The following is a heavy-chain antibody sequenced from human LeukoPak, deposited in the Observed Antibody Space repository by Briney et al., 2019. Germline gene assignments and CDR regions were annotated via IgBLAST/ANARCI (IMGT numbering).Heavy chain of an antibody. CDR1: GASISSYY. D-gene: IGHD2-2*01. J-gene: IGHJ4*02. V-gene: IGHV4-59*01. Sequence: SETLSLSCSVSGASISSYYWSWIRQPPGKGLEWIGYIYYSGSTIYNPSLKSRVTISVDTSKNQFSLKLSSVTAADTAVYYCARLGTFSDISCLGFDYWGQGTLVTVSS. CDR2: IYYSGST. CDR3: ARLGTFSDISCLGFDY.